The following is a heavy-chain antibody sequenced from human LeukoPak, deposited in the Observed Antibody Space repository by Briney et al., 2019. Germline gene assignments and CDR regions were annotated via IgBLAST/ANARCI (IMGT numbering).Heavy chain of an antibody. J-gene: IGHJ4*02. CDR3: ARALGYCSSASCYYFDN. CDR2: INPDGSST. CDR1: GFTFSNYW. D-gene: IGHD2-2*01. V-gene: IGHV3-74*01. Sequence: GGSLRLSCAASGFTFSNYWMHWVRQRPGKGLVWVSRINPDGSSTDYADSVKGRFTISRDNAKNTLYVQMNNLRAEDTAVYYCARALGYCSSASCYYFDNWGQGTLVTVSS.